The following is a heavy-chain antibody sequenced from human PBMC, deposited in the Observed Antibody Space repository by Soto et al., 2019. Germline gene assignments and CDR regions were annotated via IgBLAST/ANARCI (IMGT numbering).Heavy chain of an antibody. J-gene: IGHJ5*02. Sequence: QVQLQESGPGLVKPSETLSLTCTVSGGSIRSYYWCWVRQPPGKGLEWIGSIYYSGSTNYRPSHKSRVTIPADTPKHQFAPKLNAVAAADTSGDYCAREGGWFDPWGQGTLVTVSS. D-gene: IGHD1-26*01. V-gene: IGHV4-59*12. CDR1: GGSIRSYY. CDR2: IYYSGST. CDR3: AREGGWFDP.